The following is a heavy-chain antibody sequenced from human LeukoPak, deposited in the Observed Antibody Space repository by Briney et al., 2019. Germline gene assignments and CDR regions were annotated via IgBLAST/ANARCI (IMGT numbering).Heavy chain of an antibody. D-gene: IGHD1-26*01. CDR3: ARGSGGSNPRSDASWWEDTAPEYFQH. CDR2: INPNSGGT. Sequence: ASVKVSCKASGYTFTGYYMHWVRQAPGQGLEWMGWINPNSGGTNYAQKFQGRVTTTRDTSISTADMELSRLRSDDTAVYYCARGSGGSNPRSDASWWEDTAPEYFQHWGQGTLVTVSS. CDR1: GYTFTGYY. V-gene: IGHV1-2*02. J-gene: IGHJ1*01.